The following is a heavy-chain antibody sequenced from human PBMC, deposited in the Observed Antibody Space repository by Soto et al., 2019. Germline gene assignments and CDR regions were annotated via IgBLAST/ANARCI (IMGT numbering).Heavy chain of an antibody. CDR1: GFTVSSNY. V-gene: IGHV3-53*01. Sequence: VGSLRLSCAASGFTVSSNYMSWVRQTPGKGLEWVSVIYSGGSTYYADSVKGRFTISRDNSKNTLYLQMNSLRAEDTAVYYCARDMRSSGWHWYFDLWGRGTLVTVSS. J-gene: IGHJ2*01. CDR3: ARDMRSSGWHWYFDL. D-gene: IGHD6-19*01. CDR2: IYSGGST.